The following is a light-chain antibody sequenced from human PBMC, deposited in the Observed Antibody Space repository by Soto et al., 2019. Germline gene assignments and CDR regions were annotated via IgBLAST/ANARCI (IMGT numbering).Light chain of an antibody. CDR1: QSLVHSDGNTY. Sequence: DVVVTQSPLSLPVTLGHAASISFRSSQSLVHSDGNTYLSWFQQRPGQSPRRLIYKVSNRDSGVPARFSGSGSGTDFALKISRVEAEDVGVYYCMKGTHWPITFGQGTRLEIK. J-gene: IGKJ5*01. CDR3: MKGTHWPIT. V-gene: IGKV2-30*02. CDR2: KVS.